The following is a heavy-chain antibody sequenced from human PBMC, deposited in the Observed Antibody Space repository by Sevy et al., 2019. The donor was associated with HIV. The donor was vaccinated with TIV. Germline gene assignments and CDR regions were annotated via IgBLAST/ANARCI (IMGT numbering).Heavy chain of an antibody. CDR2: ISSSSSTI. CDR3: AKEGIAAAGDTFDI. V-gene: IGHV3-48*02. Sequence: GGSLRLSCAASGFTFSSYSMNWVRQAPGKGLEWVSHISSSSSTIYYADSVKGRFTISRDNAKNSLYLQMNSLRDEDTAVYYCAKEGIAAAGDTFDIWGQGTMVTVSS. D-gene: IGHD6-13*01. J-gene: IGHJ3*02. CDR1: GFTFSSYS.